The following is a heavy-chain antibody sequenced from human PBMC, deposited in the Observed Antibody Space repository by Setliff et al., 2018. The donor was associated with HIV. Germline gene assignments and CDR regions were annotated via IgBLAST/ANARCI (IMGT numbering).Heavy chain of an antibody. Sequence: GGSLRLSCAASGFTFSNYGMHWVRQTPGKGLEWVSGIGGSGGSSYYADSVKGRFTISRDNSETTRYLQKNSLRAEDTAVYYCAKGGSSSWYMFDYWGQGTLVTVSS. J-gene: IGHJ4*02. CDR1: GFTFSNYG. D-gene: IGHD6-13*01. CDR2: IGGSGGSS. V-gene: IGHV3-23*01. CDR3: AKGGSSSWYMFDY.